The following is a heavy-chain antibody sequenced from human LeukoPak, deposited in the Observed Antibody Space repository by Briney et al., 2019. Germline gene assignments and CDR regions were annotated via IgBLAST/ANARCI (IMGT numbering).Heavy chain of an antibody. CDR3: ARPHYPWFHAFDI. V-gene: IGHV4-59*08. CDR1: GGSISSHY. CDR2: IYYSGST. J-gene: IGHJ3*02. D-gene: IGHD3-10*01. Sequence: SETLSLTCTVSGGSISSHYWSWIRQPPGKGLEWIGYIYYSGSTNYNPSLKSRVTISVDTSKNQFSLKLSSVTAADTAVYYCARPHYPWFHAFDIWGQGTMVTVSS.